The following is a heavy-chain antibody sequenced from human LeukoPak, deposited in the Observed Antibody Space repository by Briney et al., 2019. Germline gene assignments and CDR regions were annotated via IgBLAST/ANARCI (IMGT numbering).Heavy chain of an antibody. CDR1: GYTFTSYG. D-gene: IGHD2-2*01. J-gene: IGHJ5*02. Sequence: WASVKVSCKASGYTFTSYGISWVRHAPGQGVEWMGWISAYNGNTNYAQKLQGRVTITTDTSTSTAYMELRRLRSDGTAVYYCARAKGDVVVPAARSARWFDPWGEGTLVTVSS. CDR2: ISAYNGNT. V-gene: IGHV1-18*01. CDR3: ARAKGDVVVPAARSARWFDP.